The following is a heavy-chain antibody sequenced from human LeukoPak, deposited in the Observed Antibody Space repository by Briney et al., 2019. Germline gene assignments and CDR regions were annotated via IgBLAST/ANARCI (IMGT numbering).Heavy chain of an antibody. V-gene: IGHV1-18*01. Sequence: ASVKVSCKASGYTFTSYGISWVLQAPGQGLEWMGWISAYNGNTNYAQKLQGRVTMTTDTSTSTAYMELRSLRSDDTAVYYCARVIWYYDSSGYYIGDYWGQGTLVTVSS. CDR2: ISAYNGNT. D-gene: IGHD3-22*01. CDR3: ARVIWYYDSSGYYIGDY. CDR1: GYTFTSYG. J-gene: IGHJ4*02.